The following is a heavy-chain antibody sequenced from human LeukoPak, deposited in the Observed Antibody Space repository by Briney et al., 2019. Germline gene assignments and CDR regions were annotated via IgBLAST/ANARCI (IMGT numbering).Heavy chain of an antibody. J-gene: IGHJ4*02. CDR3: ARDLKYYGSGSYSPDY. V-gene: IGHV3-30-3*01. CDR1: GFTFSSYA. Sequence: GGSLRLSCAASGFTFSSYAMHWVRQAPGKGLEWVAVISYDGSNKYYADSVEGRFTISRDNSKNTLYLQMNSLRAEDTAVYYCARDLKYYGSGSYSPDYWGQGTLVTVSS. D-gene: IGHD3-10*01. CDR2: ISYDGSNK.